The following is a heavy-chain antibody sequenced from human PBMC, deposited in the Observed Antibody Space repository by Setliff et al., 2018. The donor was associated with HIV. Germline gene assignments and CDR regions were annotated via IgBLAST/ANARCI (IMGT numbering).Heavy chain of an antibody. CDR2: VSQSGST. Sequence: PSETLSLTFSVSGVSINRTDHYWGWIRQSPGKRLEWIGSVSQSGSTYYNPSLKSRITISVDRSKNLFSLKLISVTAADQGVYYCARVPVAGANWFDPWGLGTLVTVSS. CDR1: GVSINRTDHY. D-gene: IGHD2-21*01. J-gene: IGHJ5*02. CDR3: ARVPVAGANWFDP. V-gene: IGHV4-39*01.